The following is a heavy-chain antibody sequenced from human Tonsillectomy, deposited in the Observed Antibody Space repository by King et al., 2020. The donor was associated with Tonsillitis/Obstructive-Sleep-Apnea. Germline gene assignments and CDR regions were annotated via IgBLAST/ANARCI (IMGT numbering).Heavy chain of an antibody. Sequence: VQLVESGAEVKKPGESLRISCRGSGYSFTRYWSSWVRQMPGKGLEWMGRLDPSDSYTNYSPSFQGHVTISADKSISTAYLPWSSLKAADTAMYYCARHGVAGMPWFDPGGRGTLVT. V-gene: IGHV5-10-1*03. D-gene: IGHD6-19*01. CDR1: GYSFTRYW. CDR2: LDPSDSYT. J-gene: IGHJ5*02. CDR3: ARHGVAGMPWFDP.